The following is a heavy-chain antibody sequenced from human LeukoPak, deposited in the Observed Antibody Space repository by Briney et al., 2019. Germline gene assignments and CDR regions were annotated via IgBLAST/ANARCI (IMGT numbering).Heavy chain of an antibody. J-gene: IGHJ5*02. CDR3: ARHVRLTGTTNWFDP. CDR2: LLGIAGV. V-gene: IGHV4-59*08. Sequence: SGALSLTCSVSGASISGFYWSWLRQAPGKGLEWIGFLLGIAGVPFLPSLKSRVTISSQASMNQFVLKLSSVTAADTAVYYCARHVRLTGTTNWFDPWGQGTLVT. D-gene: IGHD1-20*01. CDR1: GASISGFY.